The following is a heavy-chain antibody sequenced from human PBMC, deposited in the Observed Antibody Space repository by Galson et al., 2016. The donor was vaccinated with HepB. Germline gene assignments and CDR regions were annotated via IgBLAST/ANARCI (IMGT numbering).Heavy chain of an antibody. V-gene: IGHV3-23*01. Sequence: SLRLSCAASGFTFSSYAMSWVRQAPGKGLEWVSSSGSGGPTYYAESVKGRFTISRDNSKNTLFLQMHSLRADDTTVYYCAKSVLEYDILTGYYRRGADYWGQGTLVTVSS. D-gene: IGHD3-9*01. CDR2: SGSGGPT. J-gene: IGHJ4*02. CDR3: AKSVLEYDILTGYYRRGADY. CDR1: GFTFSSYA.